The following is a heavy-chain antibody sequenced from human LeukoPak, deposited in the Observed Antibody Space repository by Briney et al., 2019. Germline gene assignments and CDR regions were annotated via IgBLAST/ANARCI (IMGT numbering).Heavy chain of an antibody. CDR3: ARGSGDWTYYFDY. J-gene: IGHJ4*02. CDR1: GYSISSGYL. D-gene: IGHD2-21*02. V-gene: IGHV4-38-2*02. Sequence: KPSETLSLTCTVSGYSISSGYLWGWIRPPPGKGLEWIGSTYHGGTTYSNPSLKSRVIISEDTSKNQLSLKLSSVTAADTAVYYCARGSGDWTYYFDYWGQGTLVTVSS. CDR2: TYHGGTT.